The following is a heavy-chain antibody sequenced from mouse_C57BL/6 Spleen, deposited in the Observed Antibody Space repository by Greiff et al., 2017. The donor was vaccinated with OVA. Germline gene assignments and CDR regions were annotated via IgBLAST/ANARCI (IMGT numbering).Heavy chain of an antibody. D-gene: IGHD1-1*01. Sequence: EVKLMESGGGLVKPGGSLKLSCAASGFTFSDYGMHWVRQAPEKGLEWVAYISSGSSTIYYADTVKGRFTISRDNAKNTLFLQMTSLRSEDTAMYYCARGITTVVATKGYFDVWGTGTTVTVSS. CDR3: ARGITTVVATKGYFDV. J-gene: IGHJ1*03. V-gene: IGHV5-17*01. CDR2: ISSGSSTI. CDR1: GFTFSDYG.